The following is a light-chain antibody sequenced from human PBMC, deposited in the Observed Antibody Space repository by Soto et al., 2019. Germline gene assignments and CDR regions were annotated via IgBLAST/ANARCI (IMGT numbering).Light chain of an antibody. CDR1: SSDVGHPYNY. V-gene: IGLV2-14*03. CDR3: GSYAGNDNFV. CDR2: KVS. Sequence: QSALTQPASVSGSPGQSITISCTGTSSDVGHPYNYVSWYQQHPGKAPKLLIFKVSNRPSGISGRFSGSKSGNTASLTISGLQAEDEADYYCGSYAGNDNFVFGTGTKVTVL. J-gene: IGLJ1*01.